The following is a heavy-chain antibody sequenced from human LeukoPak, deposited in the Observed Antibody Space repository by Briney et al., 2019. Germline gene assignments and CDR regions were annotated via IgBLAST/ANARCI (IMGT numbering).Heavy chain of an antibody. J-gene: IGHJ6*02. CDR2: IKQDGSEK. Sequence: GGSLRLSCAASGFTFSHAWMNWVRQAPGKGLEWVANIKQDGSEKYYVDSVKGRFTISRDNAKNSLYLQMNSLRAEDTAVYYCARVNLILSRDYGMDVWGQGTTVTVSS. CDR1: GFTFSHAW. CDR3: ARVNLILSRDYGMDV. D-gene: IGHD3-3*02. V-gene: IGHV3-7*03.